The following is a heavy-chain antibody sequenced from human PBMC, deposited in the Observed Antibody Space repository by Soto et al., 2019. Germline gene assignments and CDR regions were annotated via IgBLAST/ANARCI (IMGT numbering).Heavy chain of an antibody. CDR2: ISAYNGNT. J-gene: IGHJ6*02. CDR3: ARDHRYDILTGYLPYYYYYGMDA. V-gene: IGHV1-18*01. CDR1: GYTFTSYG. D-gene: IGHD3-9*01. Sequence: ASVKVFCKASGYTFTSYGISWVRQAPGQGLEWMGWISAYNGNTNYAQKLQGRVTMTTDISTSTAYMELRSLRSDDTAVYYCARDHRYDILTGYLPYYYYYGMDAWGQGTTVTVSS.